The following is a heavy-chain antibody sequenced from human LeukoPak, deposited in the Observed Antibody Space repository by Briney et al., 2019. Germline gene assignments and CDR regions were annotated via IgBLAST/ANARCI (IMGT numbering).Heavy chain of an antibody. V-gene: IGHV1-18*01. CDR1: GYTFTSYG. J-gene: IGHJ3*02. D-gene: IGHD1-26*01. Sequence: ASVKVSCKASGYTFTSYGISWVRQAPGQGLERMGWISAYNGNTNYAQKLQGRVTMTKDRSTSTAYMEMRSQRSDDTAVYYCARDQGIVGATAAFDIWGQGTMVTVSS. CDR2: ISAYNGNT. CDR3: ARDQGIVGATAAFDI.